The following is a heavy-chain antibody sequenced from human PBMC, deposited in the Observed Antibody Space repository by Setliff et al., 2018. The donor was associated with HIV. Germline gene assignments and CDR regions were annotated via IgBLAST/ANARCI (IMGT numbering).Heavy chain of an antibody. D-gene: IGHD3-9*01. J-gene: IGHJ4*02. Sequence: PGGSLRLSCAASGFTFSNAWMNWVRQAPGKGLEWVGRIRSKVDGGAADYAAPVKGRFTISRDDSKNTLYLQMSSLKTEDTAVYYCTTESVFLDYFFDYWGQGTLVTSP. CDR1: GFTFSNAW. CDR2: IRSKVDGGAA. V-gene: IGHV3-15*05. CDR3: TTESVFLDYFFDY.